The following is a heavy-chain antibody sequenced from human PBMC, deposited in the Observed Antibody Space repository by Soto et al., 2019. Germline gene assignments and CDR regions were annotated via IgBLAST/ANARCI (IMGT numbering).Heavy chain of an antibody. J-gene: IGHJ6*02. CDR1: GGSISSYY. D-gene: IGHD3-22*01. Sequence: SETLSLTCTVSGGSISSYYWSWIRQPPGKGLEWIGYIYYSGSTNYNPSLKIRVTISVDTSKNQFSLKLSSVTAADTAVYYCARDYSGSPTGGMDVWGQGTTVTVSS. V-gene: IGHV4-59*01. CDR3: ARDYSGSPTGGMDV. CDR2: IYYSGST.